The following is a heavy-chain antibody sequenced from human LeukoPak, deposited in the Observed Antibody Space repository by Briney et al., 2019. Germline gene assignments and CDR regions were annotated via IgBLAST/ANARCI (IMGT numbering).Heavy chain of an antibody. D-gene: IGHD3-22*01. CDR2: ISWNSGSI. Sequence: PGGSLRLSCAASGFTFSSYAMHWVRQAPGKGLEWVSGISWNSGSIGYADSVKGRFTISRDNAKNSLYLQMNSLRAEDTALYYCAKDIWPDYDSSGLPTYWGQGTLVTVSS. V-gene: IGHV3-9*01. CDR3: AKDIWPDYDSSGLPTY. CDR1: GFTFSSYA. J-gene: IGHJ4*02.